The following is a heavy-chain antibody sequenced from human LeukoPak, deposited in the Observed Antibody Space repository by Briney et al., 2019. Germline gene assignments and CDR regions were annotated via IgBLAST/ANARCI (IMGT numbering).Heavy chain of an antibody. D-gene: IGHD1-1*01. V-gene: IGHV3-43D*04. J-gene: IGHJ6*04. CDR2: ISWDGGST. CDR1: GFTFDDYA. CDR3: AKGLEREYYYYYYGMDV. Sequence: GGSLRLSCAASGFTFDDYAMHWVRHAPGKGLEWVSLISWDGGSTYYADSVKGRFTISRDNSKNSLYLQMNSLRAEDTALYYCAKGLEREYYYYYYGMDVWGKGTTVTVDS.